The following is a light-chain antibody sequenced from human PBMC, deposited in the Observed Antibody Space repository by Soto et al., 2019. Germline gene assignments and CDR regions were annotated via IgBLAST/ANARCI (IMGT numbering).Light chain of an antibody. V-gene: IGLV2-11*01. J-gene: IGLJ1*01. CDR1: SIHISTYDY. Sequence: QSALTQPRSVSGSPGQSVTISCTGSSIHISTYDYVSWYQQYPDKAPNLLVYDVDRRPSGVPDRFSGSKSGNTASLTISGIQIDDEADYFCCAYAGTYVFGSGTKVXVL. CDR3: CAYAGTYV. CDR2: DVD.